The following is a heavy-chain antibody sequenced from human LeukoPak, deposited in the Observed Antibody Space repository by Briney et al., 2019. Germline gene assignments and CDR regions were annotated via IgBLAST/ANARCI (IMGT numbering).Heavy chain of an antibody. CDR2: VSAANNP. CDR3: AMSVEMPPIPSFDY. V-gene: IGHV1-3*01. Sequence: ASVKVSCKTSGYIFTPHHIHWMRQAPGQGLELLGWVSAANNPEYSQKFQGRVVITRDASTTTSYLELNSLRSEDTAVYYCAMSVEMPPIPSFDYWGQGTLVTVSS. CDR1: GYIFTPHH. D-gene: IGHD5-24*01. J-gene: IGHJ4*02.